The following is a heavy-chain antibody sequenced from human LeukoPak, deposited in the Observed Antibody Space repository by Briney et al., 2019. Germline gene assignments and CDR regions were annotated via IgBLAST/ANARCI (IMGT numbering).Heavy chain of an antibody. CDR3: AKSATGYSSGHYPGWPVGY. D-gene: IGHD6-19*01. J-gene: IGHJ4*02. Sequence: GGSLRPSCAASGFTFNSYDMYWVRQAPGKGLEWVVGIFGRGDSAHYADSVKGRFAISRDNSKNRVYLQMNSLRAEDTSVYYCAKSATGYSSGHYPGWPVGYWGEGTLVTVSS. CDR1: GFTFNSYD. CDR2: IFGRGDSA. V-gene: IGHV3-23*01.